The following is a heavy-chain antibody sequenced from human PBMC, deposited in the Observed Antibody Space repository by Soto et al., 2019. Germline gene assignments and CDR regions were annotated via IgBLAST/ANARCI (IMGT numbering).Heavy chain of an antibody. D-gene: IGHD6-6*01. V-gene: IGHV3-30*04. CDR3: ARGSSSSIYY. J-gene: IGHJ4*02. CDR1: GFTFSSYA. Sequence: GGSLRLSCAASGFTFSSYAMHWVRQAPGKGLEWVAVMSYDGSNKYYADSVKGRFTISRDNSKNTLYLQMNSLRAEDTAVYYCARGSSSSIYYWGQGTLVTVSS. CDR2: MSYDGSNK.